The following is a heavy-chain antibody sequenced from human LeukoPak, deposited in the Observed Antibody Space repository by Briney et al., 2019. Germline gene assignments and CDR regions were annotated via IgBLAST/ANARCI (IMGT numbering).Heavy chain of an antibody. CDR2: ISGSGGST. CDR1: GFTFSSYA. Sequence: GGSLRLSCAASGFTFSSYAMSWVRQAPGKGLEWVSAISGSGGSTYYADSVKGRFTISRDNSKNTLYLQMNSLRAEGTAVYYCAKDFGVVITPFDYWGQGTLVTVSS. V-gene: IGHV3-23*01. J-gene: IGHJ4*02. D-gene: IGHD3-3*01. CDR3: AKDFGVVITPFDY.